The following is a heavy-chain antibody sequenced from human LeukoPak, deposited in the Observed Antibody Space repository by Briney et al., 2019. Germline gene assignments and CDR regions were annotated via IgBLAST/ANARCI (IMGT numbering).Heavy chain of an antibody. D-gene: IGHD3-10*01. V-gene: IGHV4-59*01. CDR2: IYYSGST. CDR3: ARASYGSGSLDY. J-gene: IGHJ4*02. CDR1: GGSISSYY. Sequence: SETLSLTCTVSGGSISSYYWSWIRQPPGKGLEWIGYIYYSGSTNYNPSLKSRVTISVGTSKNQFSLKLSSVTAADTAVYYCARASYGSGSLDYWGQGTLVTVSS.